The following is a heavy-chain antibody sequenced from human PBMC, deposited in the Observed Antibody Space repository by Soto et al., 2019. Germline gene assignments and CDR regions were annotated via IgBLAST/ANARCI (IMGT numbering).Heavy chain of an antibody. V-gene: IGHV3-48*01. CDR2: ISSSSSTI. Sequence: VVPLRLSWAASGGTISSYGVNWISKTPGKGMEWVSYISSSSSTIYYADSVKGRFTISRDNAKNSLYLQMNSLRAEDTAVYYCASNPTFSGSYSLDYYYYYYMDVWGKGTTVTVSS. CDR1: GGTISSYG. J-gene: IGHJ6*03. CDR3: ASNPTFSGSYSLDYYYYYYMDV. D-gene: IGHD3-10*01.